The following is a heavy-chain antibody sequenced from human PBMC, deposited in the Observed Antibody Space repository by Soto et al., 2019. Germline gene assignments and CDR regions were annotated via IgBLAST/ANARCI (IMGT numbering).Heavy chain of an antibody. CDR2: INQDGSEK. CDR3: ARVRRRDWEMLQMVIYFYYGMDV. CDR1: GFTFTFYW. V-gene: IGHV3-7*01. D-gene: IGHD1-26*01. J-gene: IGHJ6*02. Sequence: EVQLVESEGGLVQPRGSLRLSCAVSGFTFTFYWMAWVRQAPGKGLEWVANINQDGSEKYYVDSVKGRFTISRDDDKNSLYLQMNSLGAEDTAVYYCARVRRRDWEMLQMVIYFYYGMDVWGQGTTVTVSS.